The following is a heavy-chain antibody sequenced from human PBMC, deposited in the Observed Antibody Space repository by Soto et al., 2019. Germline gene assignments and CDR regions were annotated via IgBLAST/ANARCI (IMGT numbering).Heavy chain of an antibody. CDR3: AIGRTGSNGYYWA. V-gene: IGHV1-69*02. CDR1: GNTLNTDT. J-gene: IGHJ5*02. Sequence: QVQLVQSGAEVKKPGSSVKVSCKPSGNTLNTDTITWLRQAPGQGLEWMGRIIPVIGVGTYAQKFQDRVTITADNSTTTVYMEATSLTSEDTATYYCAIGRTGSNGYYWAWGQGTQVTVS. D-gene: IGHD3-22*01. CDR2: IIPVIGVG.